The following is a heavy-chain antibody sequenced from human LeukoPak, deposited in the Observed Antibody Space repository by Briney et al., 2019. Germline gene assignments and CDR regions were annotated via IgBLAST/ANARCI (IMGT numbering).Heavy chain of an antibody. CDR2: ISPSGTDI. V-gene: IGHV3-11*04. CDR1: GFTFTDTY. Sequence: PGGSLKLSCAVSGFTFTDTYMTWIRQAPGKGLESLSYISPSGTDISYADSVKGRFTISRDNAKNSLYLQMNSLRAEDTAVYYCASPGYSSSWYTDYWGQGTLVTVSS. CDR3: ASPGYSSSWYTDY. J-gene: IGHJ4*02. D-gene: IGHD6-13*01.